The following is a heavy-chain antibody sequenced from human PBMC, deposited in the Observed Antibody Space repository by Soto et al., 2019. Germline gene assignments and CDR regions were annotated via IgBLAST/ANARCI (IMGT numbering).Heavy chain of an antibody. J-gene: IGHJ4*02. Sequence: SETLALTCTVSGGSISSGDYYWSWIRQPPGKGLEWIGYIYYSGSTYYSPSLKSRVTISVDTSKNQFSLKLSSVTAADTAVYYCARVASSGYFDYWGQGTLVTVSS. D-gene: IGHD3-22*01. V-gene: IGHV4-30-4*01. CDR1: GGSISSGDYY. CDR3: ARVASSGYFDY. CDR2: IYYSGST.